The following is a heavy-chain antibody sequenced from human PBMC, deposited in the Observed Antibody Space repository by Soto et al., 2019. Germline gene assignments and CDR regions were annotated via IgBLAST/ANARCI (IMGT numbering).Heavy chain of an antibody. Sequence: QVQLVESGGGVVQPGRSLRLSCAASGFIFSSYAMHWVRQAPGKGLEWVALISYDGINEYYADSVKGRFTISRDNSENTLYLQVNSLRPEDTAVYYCARDWGIVLVPVAPDFWGQGTLVTVSS. V-gene: IGHV3-30-3*01. CDR2: ISYDGINE. D-gene: IGHD2-2*01. CDR1: GFIFSSYA. J-gene: IGHJ4*02. CDR3: ARDWGIVLVPVAPDF.